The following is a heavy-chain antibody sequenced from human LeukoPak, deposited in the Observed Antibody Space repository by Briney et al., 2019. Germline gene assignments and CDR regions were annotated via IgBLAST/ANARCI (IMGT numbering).Heavy chain of an antibody. J-gene: IGHJ3*02. CDR2: IYSGGST. V-gene: IGHV3-53*01. Sequence: GGSLRLSCAASGFTVSSNYMSWVRQAPGKGLEWVSVIYSGGSTYYADSVKGRFTISRDNSKNTLYLQMNSLRAEDTAVYYCARGFSLGYCSSTTCHDAFDIWGQGTMVTVSP. CDR1: GFTVSSNY. CDR3: ARGFSLGYCSSTTCHDAFDI. D-gene: IGHD2-2*01.